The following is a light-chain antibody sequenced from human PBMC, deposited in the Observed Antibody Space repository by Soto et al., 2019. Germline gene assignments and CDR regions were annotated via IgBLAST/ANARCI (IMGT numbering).Light chain of an antibody. J-gene: IGKJ2*01. CDR2: GAS. CDR3: HQYDAWPHT. Sequence: EIVMTQSPATLSVSPGERATLSCRASQSVSSNLAWYQQTPGQTPRLLIYGASTRATGIPARFSGSGSGTEFTLTISSLQSEDFAIYFCHQYDAWPHTFGQGTNLEIK. CDR1: QSVSSN. V-gene: IGKV3-15*01.